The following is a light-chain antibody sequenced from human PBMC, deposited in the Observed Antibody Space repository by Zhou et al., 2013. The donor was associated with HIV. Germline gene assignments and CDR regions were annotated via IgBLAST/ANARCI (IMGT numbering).Light chain of an antibody. V-gene: IGKV3-15*01. J-gene: IGKJ1*01. Sequence: EMVMTQSPVTLSVSPGESATLSCRASQSIGRDLAWYQQKAGQAPRLLIHDATIRATGVPVRFSGSGSGTEFTLTIAGLQSEDFAVYFCQQYNGWPRTFGPGT. CDR3: QQYNGWPRT. CDR1: QSIGRD. CDR2: DAT.